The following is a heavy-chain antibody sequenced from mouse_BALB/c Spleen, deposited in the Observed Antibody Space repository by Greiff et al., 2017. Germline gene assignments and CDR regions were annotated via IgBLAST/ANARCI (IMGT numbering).Heavy chain of an antibody. CDR1: GFSLTGYG. CDR2: IWGDGST. D-gene: IGHD3-2*02. CDR3: ARETAQTAMDY. Sequence: VQLQESGPGLVAPSQSLSITCTVSGFSLTGYGVNWVRQPPGKGLEWLGMIWGDGSTDYNSALKSRLSISKDNSKSQVFLKMNSLQTDDTARYYCARETAQTAMDYWGQGTSVTVSS. V-gene: IGHV2-6-7*01. J-gene: IGHJ4*01.